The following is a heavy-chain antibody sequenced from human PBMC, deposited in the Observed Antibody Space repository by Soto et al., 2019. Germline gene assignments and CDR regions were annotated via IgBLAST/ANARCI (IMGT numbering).Heavy chain of an antibody. CDR1: GFTFSSYA. CDR3: AKDPLGDYVWGSYPRSSFYYYYGMDV. CDR2: ISGSGGST. V-gene: IGHV3-23*01. D-gene: IGHD3-16*02. J-gene: IGHJ6*02. Sequence: GGSLRLSCAASGFTFSSYAMSWVRQAPGKGLEWVSAISGSGGSTYYADSVKGRFTISRDNSKNTLYLQMNSLRAEDTAVYYCAKDPLGDYVWGSYPRSSFYYYYGMDVWGQGTTVTVSS.